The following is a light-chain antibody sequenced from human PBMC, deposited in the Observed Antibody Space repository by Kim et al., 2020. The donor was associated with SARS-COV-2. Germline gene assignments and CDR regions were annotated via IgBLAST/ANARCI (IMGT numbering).Light chain of an antibody. CDR1: QDIINY. CDR2: DAS. J-gene: IGKJ2*01. CDR3: QQYDSLPYN. Sequence: SVGDRVTISCQASQDIINYLNWYQHKPGKGPKLLIYDASNLETGVPSRFRGSGSGTQFTLTINSLQPEDIGTYYCQQYDSLPYNFGQGTKVDIK. V-gene: IGKV1-33*01.